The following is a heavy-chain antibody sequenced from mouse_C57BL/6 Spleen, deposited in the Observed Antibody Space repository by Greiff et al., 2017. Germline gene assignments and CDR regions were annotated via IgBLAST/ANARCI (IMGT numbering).Heavy chain of an antibody. J-gene: IGHJ4*01. CDR1: GYTFTSYW. CDR3: ARVYSEAMDY. V-gene: IGHV1-69*01. Sequence: VQLQQPGAELVMPGASVKLSCKASGYTFTSYWMHWVKQRPGQGLEWIGEIDPSDSYTNYNQKFKGKSTLTVDKSSSTAYMQLSSLTSEDSAVXYCARVYSEAMDYWGQGTSVTVSS. D-gene: IGHD1-3*01. CDR2: IDPSDSYT.